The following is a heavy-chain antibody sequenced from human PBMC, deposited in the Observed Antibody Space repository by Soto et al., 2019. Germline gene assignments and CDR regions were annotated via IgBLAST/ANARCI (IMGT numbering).Heavy chain of an antibody. D-gene: IGHD2-8*01. J-gene: IGHJ6*02. Sequence: QVQLVESGGGVVQPGRSLRLSCAASGFTFSDYAMHWVRHVPGQGLEWVAVISFDGNIKYDADSVKGRFTISRDNSKNTLFLQMNSLKREDTAVSSCARAPRIYCTSLSCLGLYGLDVWGQGTTVTVSS. CDR2: ISFDGNIK. V-gene: IGHV3-30-3*01. CDR1: GFTFSDYA. CDR3: ARAPRIYCTSLSCLGLYGLDV.